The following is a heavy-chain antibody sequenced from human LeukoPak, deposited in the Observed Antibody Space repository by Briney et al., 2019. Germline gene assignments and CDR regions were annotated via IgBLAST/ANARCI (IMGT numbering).Heavy chain of an antibody. J-gene: IGHJ4*02. CDR2: ISGSGGTT. CDR3: ARVHFSSSPYFDY. D-gene: IGHD6-6*01. Sequence: GGSLRLSCVASGFTFSSYGMSWVRQAPGKGLEWVSEISGSGGTTFYADSVKGRFTVSRDNSKNTLYLQMNSLRAEDTAVYYCARVHFSSSPYFDYWGQGTLVTVSS. CDR1: GFTFSSYG. V-gene: IGHV3-23*01.